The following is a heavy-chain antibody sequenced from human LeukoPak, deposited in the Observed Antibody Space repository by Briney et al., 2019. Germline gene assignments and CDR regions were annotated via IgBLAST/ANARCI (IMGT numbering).Heavy chain of an antibody. J-gene: IGHJ4*02. CDR3: NGVVTAIRPRGGYFDY. V-gene: IGHV1-69*13. CDR1: GYTFTSYY. Sequence: SVKVSCKASGYTFTSYYMHWVRQAPGQGLEWMGGIIPIFGTANYAQKFQGRVTITADESTSTAYMELSSLRSEDTAVYYCNGVVTAIRPRGGYFDYWGQGTLVTVSS. CDR2: IIPIFGTA. D-gene: IGHD2-21*02.